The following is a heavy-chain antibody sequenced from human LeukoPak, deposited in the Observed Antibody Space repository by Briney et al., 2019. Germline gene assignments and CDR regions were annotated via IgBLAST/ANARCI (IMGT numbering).Heavy chain of an antibody. CDR2: IIPMFGTI. CDR3: ARGRQNVQDY. Sequence: ASVTVSCKASGGTFSSYAISWVRQAPGQGLEWMGGIIPMFGTINYAQKFQGRVTITADESTTTAYMELSSLRSEDTAVYYCARGRQNVQDYGGQGTLVIVSS. V-gene: IGHV1-69*13. CDR1: GGTFSSYA. J-gene: IGHJ4*02. D-gene: IGHD1-1*01.